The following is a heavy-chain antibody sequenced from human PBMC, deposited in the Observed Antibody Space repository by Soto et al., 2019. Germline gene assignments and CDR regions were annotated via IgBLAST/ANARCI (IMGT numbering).Heavy chain of an antibody. Sequence: SDTLSLTCTFSGFSISSGFYYWSWIRQHPGKGLEWIGYIYYSGSTYYNPSLKSRVTISVDTSKNQFSLKLSSVTAADTAVYYCARVYDILTGSLLPDYWGQGTLVTVSS. CDR3: ARVYDILTGSLLPDY. V-gene: IGHV4-31*03. D-gene: IGHD3-9*01. CDR2: IYYSGST. CDR1: GFSISSGFYY. J-gene: IGHJ4*02.